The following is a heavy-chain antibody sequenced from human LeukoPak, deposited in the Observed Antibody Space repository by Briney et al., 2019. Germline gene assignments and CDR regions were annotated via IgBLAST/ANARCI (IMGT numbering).Heavy chain of an antibody. Sequence: PGGSLRLSCAASGFTFSSYSMNWVRQAPGKGLERVSYISSSSSTIYYADSVKGRFTISRDNAKNSLHLQMNSLRAEDTAVYYCARDGGNSNAFDIWGQGTMVTVSS. CDR3: ARDGGNSNAFDI. V-gene: IGHV3-48*01. J-gene: IGHJ3*02. D-gene: IGHD2-21*01. CDR2: ISSSSSTI. CDR1: GFTFSSYS.